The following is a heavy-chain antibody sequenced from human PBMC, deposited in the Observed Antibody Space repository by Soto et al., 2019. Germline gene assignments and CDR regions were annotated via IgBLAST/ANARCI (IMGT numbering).Heavy chain of an antibody. CDR3: AREGGMWNYSKPHDY. Sequence: ASVKVSCKASGGTFSSYTISWVRQAPGQGLEWMGRIIPILGIANYAQKFQGRVTITADKSTSTAYMELSSLRSEDTAVYYCAREGGMWNYSKPHDYWGQGTLVTVSS. CDR1: GGTFSSYT. D-gene: IGHD1-7*01. V-gene: IGHV1-69*04. J-gene: IGHJ4*02. CDR2: IIPILGIA.